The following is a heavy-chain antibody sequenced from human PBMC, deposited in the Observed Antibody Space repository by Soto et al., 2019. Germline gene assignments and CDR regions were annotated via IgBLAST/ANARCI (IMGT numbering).Heavy chain of an antibody. J-gene: IGHJ3*02. CDR2: ISYDGSNK. D-gene: IGHD5-18*01. V-gene: IGHV3-30-3*01. CDR3: ARVRARYSYGYPDAFDI. CDR1: GFTFSSYA. Sequence: QVQLVESGGGVVQPGRSLRLSCAASGFTFSSYAMHWVHQAPGKGLEWVAVISYDGSNKYYADSVKGRFTISRDNSKNTLYLQMNSLRAEDTAVYYCARVRARYSYGYPDAFDIWGQGTMVTVSS.